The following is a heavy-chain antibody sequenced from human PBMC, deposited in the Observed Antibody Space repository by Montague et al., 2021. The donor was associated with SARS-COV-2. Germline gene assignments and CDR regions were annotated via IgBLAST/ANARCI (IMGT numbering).Heavy chain of an antibody. V-gene: IGHV4-31*03. CDR1: GGSISSGGYH. J-gene: IGHJ6*02. D-gene: IGHD5-12*01. CDR2: IYYSGST. Sequence: TLSLTCTVSGGSISSGGYHWSWIRQHPGKGLEWIGYIYYSGSTYYNPSLKSRVTISVDTSKNQFSLKLSSVTAADTAVYYCARVEFDGGYDSVPLDVWGQGTTVTVSS. CDR3: ARVEFDGGYDSVPLDV.